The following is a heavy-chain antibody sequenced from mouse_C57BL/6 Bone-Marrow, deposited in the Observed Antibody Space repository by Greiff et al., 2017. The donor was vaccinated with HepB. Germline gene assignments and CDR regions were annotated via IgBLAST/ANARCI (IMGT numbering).Heavy chain of an antibody. D-gene: IGHD2-12*01. V-gene: IGHV5-9*01. Sequence: EVQGVESGGGLVKPGGSLKLSCAASGFTFSSYTMSWVRQTPEKRLEWVATISGGGGNTYYPDSVKGRFTISRDNAKNTLYLQMSSLRSEDTAFYYCARRGLRRGGMDYWGQGTSVTVSS. CDR3: ARRGLRRGGMDY. CDR1: GFTFSSYT. J-gene: IGHJ4*01. CDR2: ISGGGGNT.